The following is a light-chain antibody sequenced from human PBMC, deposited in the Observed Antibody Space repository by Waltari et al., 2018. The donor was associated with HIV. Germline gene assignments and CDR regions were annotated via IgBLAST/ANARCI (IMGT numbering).Light chain of an antibody. Sequence: QTVVTQEPSFSVSPGGTVTLPCGLSSGSVSTSYYPSWYQQTPGQAPRTRIYSTNTRSAGVPDRFSGSSLGNKAALTITGAQADDESDYYCVLYMGSGIWVFGGGTKLTVL. CDR2: STN. V-gene: IGLV8-61*01. CDR1: SGSVSTSYY. J-gene: IGLJ3*02. CDR3: VLYMGSGIWV.